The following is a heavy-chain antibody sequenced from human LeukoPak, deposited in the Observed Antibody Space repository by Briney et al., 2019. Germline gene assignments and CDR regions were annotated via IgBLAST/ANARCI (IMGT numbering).Heavy chain of an antibody. J-gene: IGHJ4*02. CDR1: GFTFSSYA. CDR2: ISYDGSNK. V-gene: IGHV3-30-3*01. CDR3: ARDPIEGVAAAGTVFFDY. D-gene: IGHD6-13*01. Sequence: GRSLGLSCAASGFTFSSYAMHWVRQAPGKGLEWVAVISYDGSNKYYADSVKGRFTISRDNSKNTLYLQMNSLRAEDTAIYYCARDPIEGVAAAGTVFFDYWGQGTLVTVSS.